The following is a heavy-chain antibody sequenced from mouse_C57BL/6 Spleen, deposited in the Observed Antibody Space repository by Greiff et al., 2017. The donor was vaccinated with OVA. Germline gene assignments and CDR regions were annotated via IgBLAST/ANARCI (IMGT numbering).Heavy chain of an antibody. Sequence: VQLQQSGAELARPGASVKMSCKASGYTFPSYPMHWVKQRPGQGLEWVGYINPSSGYTKYNQKFKDKATLTADKSSSTAYMQLSSLTSEDSAVYYCATYEYWGQGTLVTVSA. D-gene: IGHD2-3*01. CDR1: GYTFPSYP. J-gene: IGHJ3*01. CDR2: INPSSGYT. CDR3: ATYEY. V-gene: IGHV1-4*01.